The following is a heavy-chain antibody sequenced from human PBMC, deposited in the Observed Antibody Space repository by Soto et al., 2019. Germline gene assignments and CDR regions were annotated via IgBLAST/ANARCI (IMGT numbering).Heavy chain of an antibody. V-gene: IGHV3-30-3*01. CDR2: ISYDGSNK. CDR3: ARAFAVATISGYYYGLDV. CDR1: GFTFSSYA. J-gene: IGHJ6*02. Sequence: GGSLRLSCAASGFTFSSYAMHWVRQAPGKGLEWVAVISYDGSNKYYADSVKGRFTISRDNSKNTLYLQMNSLRAEDTAVYYCARAFAVATISGYYYGLDVWGQGTTVTVSS. D-gene: IGHD5-12*01.